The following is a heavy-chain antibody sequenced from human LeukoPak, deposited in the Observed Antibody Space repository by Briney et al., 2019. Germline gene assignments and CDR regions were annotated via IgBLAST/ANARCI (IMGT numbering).Heavy chain of an antibody. CDR2: INHSGST. J-gene: IGHJ4*02. V-gene: IGHV4-34*01. D-gene: IGHD2-2*01. CDR1: GGSFSGYY. Sequence: PSETLSLTCAVYGGSFSGYYWSWIRQPPGKGLEWIGEINHSGSTNYNPSLKSRVTISVDTSKNQFSLKLSSVTAAGTAVYYCARGRGEIVVVPAPVPFDYWGQGTLVTVSS. CDR3: ARGRGEIVVVPAPVPFDY.